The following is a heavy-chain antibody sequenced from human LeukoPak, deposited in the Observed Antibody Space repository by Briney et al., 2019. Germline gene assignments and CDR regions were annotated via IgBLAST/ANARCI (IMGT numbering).Heavy chain of an antibody. CDR1: GYSISSGYY. CDR3: ARVGEGARFDY. J-gene: IGHJ4*02. CDR2: IYHSGST. V-gene: IGHV4-38-2*02. Sequence: PSETLSLTCTVSGYSISSGYYWGWIRQPPGKGLEWIGSIYHSGSTYYNPSLKSRVTISVDTSKNQFSLKLSSVTAADTAVYYCARVGEGARFDYWGQGTLVTVSS. D-gene: IGHD3-16*01.